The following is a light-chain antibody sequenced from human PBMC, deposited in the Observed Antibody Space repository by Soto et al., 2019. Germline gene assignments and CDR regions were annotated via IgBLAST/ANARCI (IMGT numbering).Light chain of an antibody. CDR2: SSN. J-gene: IGLJ3*02. Sequence: QTVVTQEPSFSVSPGGTVTLTCGLSSGSVSTNYYPSWYQQTPGQAPRTLMYSSNTRSSGVPDRFSGSIVGNKAALTITGAQTDDEADYYCALYMGSGIWVFGGGTQLTVL. CDR3: ALYMGSGIWV. CDR1: SGSVSTNYY. V-gene: IGLV8-61*01.